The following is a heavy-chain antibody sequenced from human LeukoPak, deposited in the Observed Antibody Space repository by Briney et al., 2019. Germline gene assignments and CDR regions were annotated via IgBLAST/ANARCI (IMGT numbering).Heavy chain of an antibody. J-gene: IGHJ4*01. CDR2: FDPEDGET. V-gene: IGHV1-24*01. Sequence: ASVKVSCKVSGYTLTELSMHWVRQAPGKGLEWMGGFDPEDGETIYAQKFQGRVTMTEDTSTDTAYMELSSLRAEDTAVYYCAKEVHDSSGFSADYWGQGTLVTVSS. CDR3: AKEVHDSSGFSADY. CDR1: GYTLTELS. D-gene: IGHD3-22*01.